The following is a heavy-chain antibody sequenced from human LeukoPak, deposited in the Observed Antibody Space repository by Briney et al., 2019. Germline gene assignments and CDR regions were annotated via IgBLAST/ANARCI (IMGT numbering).Heavy chain of an antibody. D-gene: IGHD6-6*01. V-gene: IGHV3-30*02. J-gene: IGHJ5*02. CDR1: GFTFNYYG. CDR2: IRYDGTNK. Sequence: GGSLRLSCAASGFTFNYYGMHWVRQAPGKGLEGVAFIRYDGTNKYYADSVKGRFTISRDNSKNTVFLQMNSLRAEDTAVYYCAKDNGGSRSSPSLPWGQGTLVTVSS. CDR3: AKDNGGSRSSPSLP.